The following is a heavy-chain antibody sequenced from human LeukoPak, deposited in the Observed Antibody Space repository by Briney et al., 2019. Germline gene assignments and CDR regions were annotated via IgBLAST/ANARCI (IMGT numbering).Heavy chain of an antibody. V-gene: IGHV3-7*01. J-gene: IGHJ4*02. Sequence: PGGSLRLSCAASGFTFNSYWMSWVRQAPGKGLEWVANIKRDGSEKYYMDSVKGRFTISRDNAKNALYLQMNNLGVDDTAVYYCARPPHIAAAGQDWGQGTLVTVSS. CDR2: IKRDGSEK. D-gene: IGHD6-13*01. CDR3: ARPPHIAAAGQD. CDR1: GFTFNSYW.